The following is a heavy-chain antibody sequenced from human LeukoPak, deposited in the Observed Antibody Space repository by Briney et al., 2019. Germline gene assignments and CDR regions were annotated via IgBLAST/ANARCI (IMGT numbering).Heavy chain of an antibody. V-gene: IGHV4-61*01. J-gene: IGHJ3*02. Sequence: TSETLSPTCTVSGGSVSSGSYYWSWIRQPPGKGLEWIGYIYYSGSTNYNPSLKSRVTISVDTSKNQFSLKLSSVTAADTAVYYCATYGEVVAATIDIWGQGTMVTVSS. CDR1: GGSVSSGSYY. D-gene: IGHD2-15*01. CDR2: IYYSGST. CDR3: ATYGEVVAATIDI.